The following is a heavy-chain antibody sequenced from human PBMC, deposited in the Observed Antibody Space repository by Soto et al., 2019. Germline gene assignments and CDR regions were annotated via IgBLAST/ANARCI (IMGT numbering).Heavy chain of an antibody. CDR1: GGSISGSDCY. V-gene: IGHV4-30-4*02. CDR3: ARGGGIGIIIPFNY. CDR2: IFPSGSA. Sequence: SETLSLTCTVSGGSISGSDCYWSWIRQPPGKGLEWIGYIFPSGSAYYNPSLNSRSSMSVDTSRNQFSLRLFSESAADTAVYSCARGGGIGIIIPFNYWGQGTPVTVSS. J-gene: IGHJ4*02. D-gene: IGHD3-16*01.